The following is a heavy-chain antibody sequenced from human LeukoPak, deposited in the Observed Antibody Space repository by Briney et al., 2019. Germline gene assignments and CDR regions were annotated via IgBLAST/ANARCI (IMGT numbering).Heavy chain of an antibody. CDR1: GFTFSSYS. D-gene: IGHD3-3*01. V-gene: IGHV3-7*01. CDR2: IKQDRSEK. CDR3: ARLREIPVFGVVTKSTSYFDY. J-gene: IGHJ4*02. Sequence: QTGGSLRLSCAASGFTFSSYSMNWVRQAPGKGLELVANIKQDRSEKYYVDSVKGRFTISRDNAKNSLYLQMNSLRAEDTAVYYCARLREIPVFGVVTKSTSYFDYWGQGTLVTVSS.